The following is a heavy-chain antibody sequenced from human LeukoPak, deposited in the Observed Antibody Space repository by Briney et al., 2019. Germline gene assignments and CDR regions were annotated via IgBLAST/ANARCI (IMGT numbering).Heavy chain of an antibody. D-gene: IGHD3-10*01. V-gene: IGHV4-34*01. CDR2: IYHSGST. CDR1: GGAFSGYY. J-gene: IGHJ4*02. Sequence: SETLSLTCAVYGGAFSGYYWSWIRQPPGKGREWIGYIYHSGSTYYNPSLKSRVTISVDRSKNQFSLKLSSVTAAGTAVYYCARGPITMVRGVIDYWGQGTLVTVSS. CDR3: ARGPITMVRGVIDY.